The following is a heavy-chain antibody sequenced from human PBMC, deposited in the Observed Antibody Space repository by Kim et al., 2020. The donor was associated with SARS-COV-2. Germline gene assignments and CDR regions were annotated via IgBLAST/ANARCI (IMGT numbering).Heavy chain of an antibody. D-gene: IGHD2-15*01. CDR3: AKVCSGGSCYSDFDY. V-gene: IGHV1-69*01. Sequence: QKVQGRVTITADESTSTAYMELSSLRSEDTAVYYCAKVCSGGSCYSDFDYWGQGTLVTVSS. J-gene: IGHJ4*02.